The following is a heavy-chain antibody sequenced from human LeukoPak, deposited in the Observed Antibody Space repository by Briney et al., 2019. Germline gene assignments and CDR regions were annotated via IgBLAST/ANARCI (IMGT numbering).Heavy chain of an antibody. V-gene: IGHV3-7*04. CDR1: GFTFSSYW. Sequence: GGSLRLSCAASGFTFSSYWMSWVRQAPGKGLEWVANIKQDGSEKYYVDSVKGRFSISKDNAKNSLYLQMNSLRAEDTAVYYCAREARWELFDYWGQGTLVTVSS. CDR2: IKQDGSEK. J-gene: IGHJ4*02. CDR3: AREARWELFDY. D-gene: IGHD1-26*01.